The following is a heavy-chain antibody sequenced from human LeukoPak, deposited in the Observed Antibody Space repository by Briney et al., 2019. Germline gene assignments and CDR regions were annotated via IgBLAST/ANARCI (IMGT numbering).Heavy chain of an antibody. CDR1: GFTFSTYW. V-gene: IGHV3-7*01. J-gene: IGHJ6*02. CDR2: IKQDGSEK. CDR3: ARSVAVAGTDGTYYYAMDV. Sequence: PGGSLRLSCAVSGFTFSTYWMSWVRQAPGKGLEWVANIKQDGSEKYYVDSVKGRFTISRDNAKNSLYLQMNSLRAEDTAVYYCARSVAVAGTDGTYYYAMDVWGQGTTVTVSS. D-gene: IGHD6-19*01.